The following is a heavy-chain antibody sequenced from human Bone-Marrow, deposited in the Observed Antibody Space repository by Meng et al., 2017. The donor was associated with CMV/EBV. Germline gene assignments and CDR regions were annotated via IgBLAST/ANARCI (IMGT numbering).Heavy chain of an antibody. CDR3: ARGCSSTSCYMAFDY. Sequence: SETLSLTCTVSGGSISSYYWSWIRQPPGKGLEWIGYIYYSGSTNYNPSLKSRVTISVDTSKNQFSLKLNSVTAADTAVYYCARGCSSTSCYMAFDYWGQGTLVTVSS. CDR1: GGSISSYY. V-gene: IGHV4-59*01. D-gene: IGHD2-2*02. CDR2: IYYSGST. J-gene: IGHJ4*02.